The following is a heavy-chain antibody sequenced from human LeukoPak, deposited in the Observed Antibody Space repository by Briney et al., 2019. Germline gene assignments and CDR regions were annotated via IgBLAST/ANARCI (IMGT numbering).Heavy chain of an antibody. CDR2: INPNSGGT. CDR1: GYTFTGYY. Sequence: ASVKVSCKASGYTFTGYYMHWVRQAPGQGLEWMGRINPNSGGTNYAQKFQGRVTMTRDTSISTDYMELSRLRSDDTAVYYCARGADSSGISDFDYWGQGTLVTVSS. CDR3: ARGADSSGISDFDY. J-gene: IGHJ4*02. V-gene: IGHV1-2*06. D-gene: IGHD6-19*01.